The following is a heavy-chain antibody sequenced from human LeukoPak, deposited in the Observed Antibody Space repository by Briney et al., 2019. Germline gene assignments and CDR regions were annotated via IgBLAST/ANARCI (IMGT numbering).Heavy chain of an antibody. V-gene: IGHV3-21*01. D-gene: IGHD2/OR15-2a*01. Sequence: PGGSLRLSCAASGFTFSSYSMNWVRQAPGKGLEWVSSISSSSSYIYYADSVKGRFTISRDNAKNSLYLQMNSLRAEDTAVYYCARDTSARNYFDYRGQGTLVTVSS. CDR2: ISSSSSYI. CDR1: GFTFSSYS. CDR3: ARDTSARNYFDY. J-gene: IGHJ4*02.